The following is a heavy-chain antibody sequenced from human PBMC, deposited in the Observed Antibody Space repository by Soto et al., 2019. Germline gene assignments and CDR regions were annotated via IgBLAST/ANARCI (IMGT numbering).Heavy chain of an antibody. V-gene: IGHV1-69*06. J-gene: IGHJ5*02. Sequence: ASVNVSCKSSGGTFSSYSISWVRQAPGQGLEWMGGIIPIFGTANYAQKFQGRVTITADKSTSTAYMELSSLRSEDTAVYYCARDMHAGFTHYFDPWGQGTLVTVSS. CDR2: IIPIFGTA. D-gene: IGHD1-26*01. CDR1: GGTFSSYS. CDR3: ARDMHAGFTHYFDP.